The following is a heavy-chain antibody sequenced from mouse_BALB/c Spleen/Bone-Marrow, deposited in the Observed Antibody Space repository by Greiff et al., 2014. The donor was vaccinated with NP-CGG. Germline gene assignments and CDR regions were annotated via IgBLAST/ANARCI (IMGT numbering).Heavy chain of an antibody. CDR3: SRGRQDALDY. Sequence: VQLQQSGAELVKPGASVKLSCKASGYTFTSYYMYWVKQRPGQGLEWFGEINPGNGGTNFNEKFKNKATLTVDKSSSTAYMQLSSLTSEDSAVYYCSRGRQDALDYWGQGTSVTVSS. J-gene: IGHJ4*01. CDR2: INPGNGGT. D-gene: IGHD3-2*01. CDR1: GYTFTSYY. V-gene: IGHV1S81*02.